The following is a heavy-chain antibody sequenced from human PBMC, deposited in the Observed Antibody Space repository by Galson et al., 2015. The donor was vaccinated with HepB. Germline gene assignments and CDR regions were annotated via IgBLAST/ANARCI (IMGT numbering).Heavy chain of an antibody. D-gene: IGHD3-9*01. CDR3: ARRVTHYDTLTGYYLQSPHFDY. J-gene: IGHJ4*02. Sequence: ETLSLTCTVSGGSISVIRSYNWGWIRQSPGKGLEWIGSITYSGNTYYNPSLKSRVTISVDTSKNQFSLRLSSVTAADTAVYYCARRVTHYDTLTGYYLQSPHFDYWGQGTLVTVSS. CDR1: GGSISVIRSYN. CDR2: ITYSGNT. V-gene: IGHV4-39*01.